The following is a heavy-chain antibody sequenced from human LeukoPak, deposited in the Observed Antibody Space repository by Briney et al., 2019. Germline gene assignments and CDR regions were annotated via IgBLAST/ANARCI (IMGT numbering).Heavy chain of an antibody. J-gene: IGHJ6*03. Sequence: GASVKVSCKASGYTFTSYAMNWVRQAPGQGLESMGWINTNTGNPTYAQGFTGRFVFSLDTSVSTAYLQISSLKAEDTAVCYCARDQGGGNYYYYYMDVWGKGTTVTTSS. D-gene: IGHD4-23*01. CDR2: INTNTGNP. CDR3: ARDQGGGNYYYYYMDV. CDR1: GYTFTSYA. V-gene: IGHV7-4-1*02.